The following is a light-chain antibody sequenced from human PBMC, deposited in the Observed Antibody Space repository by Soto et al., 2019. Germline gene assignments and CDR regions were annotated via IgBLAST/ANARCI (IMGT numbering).Light chain of an antibody. V-gene: IGKV1-5*03. CDR1: QSIGGW. Sequence: DIQMTQSPSTLSASVGDRVTITCRASQSIGGWLAWYQHKPGKAPKLLIYQASNLEGGVPSRFSGSGSGTEFTLSISRLQPDDFGTYYCQPYNDRWTFGPGTMVEI. CDR2: QAS. CDR3: QPYNDRWT. J-gene: IGKJ1*01.